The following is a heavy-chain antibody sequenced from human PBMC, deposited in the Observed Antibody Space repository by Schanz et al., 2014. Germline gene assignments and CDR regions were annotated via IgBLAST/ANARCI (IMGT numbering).Heavy chain of an antibody. CDR1: GFAFSSFA. D-gene: IGHD5-18*01. V-gene: IGHV3-23*04. Sequence: EVFLVESGGGLVQPGGSLRLSCAASGFAFSSFALSWVRQSPGKGLEWVSAISANDYDTYYAPSVKGRFTISRDNAKSTVYLQMNSLGVEDMAVYYCARGGYSYGSGYYAMDVWGQGTAVTVSS. CDR2: ISANDYDT. CDR3: ARGGYSYGSGYYAMDV. J-gene: IGHJ6*02.